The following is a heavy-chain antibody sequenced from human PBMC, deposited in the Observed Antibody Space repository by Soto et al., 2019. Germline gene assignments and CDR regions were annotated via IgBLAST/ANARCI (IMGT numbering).Heavy chain of an antibody. V-gene: IGHV3-49*04. D-gene: IGHD1-26*01. CDR2: IRSKAYGGTT. Sequence: GGSLRLSCIASGFTFGDYAMSWVRQAPGKGLEWVGFIRSKAYGGTTEYAASVKGRFTISRDDSKSIAYLQMNSLKTEDTAVYYCTGSYYRLRYYYGMDVWGQGTTVTVSS. CDR1: GFTFGDYA. J-gene: IGHJ6*02. CDR3: TGSYYRLRYYYGMDV.